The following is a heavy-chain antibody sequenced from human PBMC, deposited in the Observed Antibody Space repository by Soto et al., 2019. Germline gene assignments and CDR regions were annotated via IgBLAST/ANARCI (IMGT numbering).Heavy chain of an antibody. CDR3: ARDGDGRMTTSPYYYNGMDV. D-gene: IGHD4-4*01. Sequence: QVQLQESGPGLVEASETPSLTCTVSGGSLGSYYWSWIRQPPGKGLELIGYVFYTGRANSNASLKSRVSISLDTSNYLFALKLSSVTAADTAVYYCARDGDGRMTTSPYYYNGMDVWGPGTTGTVS. CDR2: VFYTGRA. CDR1: GGSLGSYY. V-gene: IGHV4-59*01. J-gene: IGHJ6*02.